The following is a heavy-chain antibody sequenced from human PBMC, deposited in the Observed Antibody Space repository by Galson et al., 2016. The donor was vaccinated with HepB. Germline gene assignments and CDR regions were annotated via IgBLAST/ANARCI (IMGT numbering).Heavy chain of an antibody. CDR2: ISFDGSYK. J-gene: IGHJ4*02. CDR3: ARDSAWGYSDY. Sequence: SLRLSCAASGFTFSTYGMDWVRQAPGKGLEWVAVISFDGSYKYYADSVKGRFTISRDNPKNTLYLQMNSLRPEDTAVYYCARDSAWGYSDYWGQGTLVTVSS. D-gene: IGHD3-16*01. CDR1: GFTFSTYG. V-gene: IGHV3-30*03.